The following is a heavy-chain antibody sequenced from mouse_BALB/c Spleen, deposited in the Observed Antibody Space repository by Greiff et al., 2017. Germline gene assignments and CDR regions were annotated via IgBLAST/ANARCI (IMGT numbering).Heavy chain of an antibody. CDR2: ISNGGGST. V-gene: IGHV5-12-2*01. CDR1: GFTFSSYT. D-gene: IGHD1-1*01. J-gene: IGHJ3*01. Sequence: EVQRVESGGGLVQPGGSLKLSCAASGFTFSSYTMSWVRQTPEKRLEWVAYISNGGGSTYYPDTVKGRFTISRDNAKNTLYLQMSSLKSEDTAMYYCARGDGSFAYWGQGTLVTVSA. CDR3: ARGDGSFAY.